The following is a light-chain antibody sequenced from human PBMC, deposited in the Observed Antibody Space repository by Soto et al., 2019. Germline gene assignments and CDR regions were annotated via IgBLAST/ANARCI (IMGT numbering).Light chain of an antibody. J-gene: IGKJ5*01. CDR3: QQSYSTLLT. V-gene: IGKV1-39*01. Sequence: DIQMTQSPSSLSASVGDRVTITCRASQSISSYLNWNQQKPGKAPKLLIYAASSLQSGVPSRFSGSGSGTDYTLTISSLQPEDFATYYCQQSYSTLLTFGQGTRLEIK. CDR2: AAS. CDR1: QSISSY.